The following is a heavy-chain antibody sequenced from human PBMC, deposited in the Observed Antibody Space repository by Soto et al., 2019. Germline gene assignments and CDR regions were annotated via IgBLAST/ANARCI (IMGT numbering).Heavy chain of an antibody. V-gene: IGHV1-24*01. Sequence: ASVEVSFKVSGYTRTELSIHLLLDSPLKWLEWMGCFEPEDVETIYAQNFHCRVTMTEETSTDTAYMELSSLRSEDTALYYCATAITGWSSTTWKYYFEYRGKRNMVNVS. J-gene: IGHJ4*02. CDR2: FEPEDVET. CDR3: ATAITGWSSTTWKYYFEY. CDR1: GYTRTELS. D-gene: IGHD6-13*01.